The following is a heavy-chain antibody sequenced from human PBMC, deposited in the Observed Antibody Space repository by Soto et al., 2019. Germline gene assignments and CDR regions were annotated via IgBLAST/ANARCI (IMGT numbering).Heavy chain of an antibody. V-gene: IGHV4-59*01. D-gene: IGHD2-21*01. CDR2: IFYSGST. CDR3: ARGTRLHSVGAYCFDY. J-gene: IGHJ4*02. Sequence: SETLSLTCTVSGGSTSSYYWSWIRQPPGKGLEWIGYIFYSGSTNYNPSLESRVTISVDTSRNQFSLKVSSVTAADTAVYYCARGTRLHSVGAYCFDYWGQGALVTVSS. CDR1: GGSTSSYY.